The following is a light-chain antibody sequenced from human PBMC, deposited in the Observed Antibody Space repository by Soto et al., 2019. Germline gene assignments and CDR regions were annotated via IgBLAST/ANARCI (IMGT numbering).Light chain of an antibody. J-gene: IGLJ1*01. CDR3: SSYSSSTTLYL. CDR1: SSDFGDFNS. Sequence: QSALTQPASVSGSPGQSITISCTGTSSDFGDFNSVSWYQHHPGQAPKLMIFDVNNRPSGISDRFSGSRSVNTASLTISGLQPADEAYYYCSSYSSSTTLYLFGTGTKVTVL. V-gene: IGLV2-14*03. CDR2: DVN.